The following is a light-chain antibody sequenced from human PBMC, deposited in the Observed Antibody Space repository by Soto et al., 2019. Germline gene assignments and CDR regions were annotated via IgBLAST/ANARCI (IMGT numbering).Light chain of an antibody. CDR2: AAS. J-gene: IGKJ3*01. V-gene: IGKV1-13*02. CDR1: QGIRSA. CDR3: QQFNSYPFT. Sequence: AIQLTQSPSSLSASVGDRVTITCRASQGIRSALAWYQHQPGKAPRLLIYAASSLESGVPSRFSGSGSGTEFTLTISSLQPEDFATYYCQQFNSYPFTFGPGTKLDVK.